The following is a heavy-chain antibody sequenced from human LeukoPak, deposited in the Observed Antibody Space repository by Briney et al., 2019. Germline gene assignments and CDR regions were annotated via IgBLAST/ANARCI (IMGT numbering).Heavy chain of an antibody. J-gene: IGHJ4*02. Sequence: LSLTCTVSGGSISSSSYYWGWIRQAPGKGLEWVSYISSSGSTIYYADSVKGRFTISRDNAKNSLYLQMNSLRAKDTAVYYCARDRVGATKAFDYWGQGTLVTVSS. CDR1: GGSISSSSYY. D-gene: IGHD1-26*01. CDR2: ISSSGSTI. V-gene: IGHV3-11*04. CDR3: ARDRVGATKAFDY.